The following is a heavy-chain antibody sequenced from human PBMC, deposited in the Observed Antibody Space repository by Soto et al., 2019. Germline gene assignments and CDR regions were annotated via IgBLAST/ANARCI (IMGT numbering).Heavy chain of an antibody. CDR1: GFTFSSYA. CDR3: AKGQKWELLFDF. Sequence: EVQLLESGGGLVQPGGSLRLSCAASGFTFSSYAMSWVRQAPGKGLEWVSAISGAGGGSTYYAESVKGRFTISRDNSKNTLYLQMNSLRAEDTALYYCAKGQKWELLFDFWGPGTLVTVSS. CDR2: ISGAGGGST. J-gene: IGHJ4*02. D-gene: IGHD1-26*01. V-gene: IGHV3-23*01.